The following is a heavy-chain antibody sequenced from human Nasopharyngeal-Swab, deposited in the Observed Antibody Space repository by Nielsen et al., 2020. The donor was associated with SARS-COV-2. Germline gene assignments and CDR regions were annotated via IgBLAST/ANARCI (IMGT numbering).Heavy chain of an antibody. Sequence: GESLKISCAASGFTFSDYYMSWIRQAPGKGLERVSYISSSGSTIYYADSVKGRFTISRDNAKNSLYLQMNSLRAEDTAVYYCAREGRYYDYVWGSYRPGGFDYWGQGTLVTVSS. D-gene: IGHD3-16*02. CDR2: ISSSGSTI. V-gene: IGHV3-11*01. J-gene: IGHJ4*02. CDR1: GFTFSDYY. CDR3: AREGRYYDYVWGSYRPGGFDY.